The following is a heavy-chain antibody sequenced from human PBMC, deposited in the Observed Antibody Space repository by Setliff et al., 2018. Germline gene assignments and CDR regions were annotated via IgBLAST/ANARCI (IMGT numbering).Heavy chain of an antibody. CDR1: GFTFSNYG. V-gene: IGHV3-30*18. J-gene: IGHJ4*02. Sequence: GGSLRLSCAASGFTFSNYGMHWVRQSPGKGLEWVALISNDGGRKYYRDSVKGRFTISRDNSKNTLYLQMNSLRPDDTAVYYCAKDIYGSGSYAVGGYFDYWGQGTQVTVSS. CDR2: ISNDGGRK. CDR3: AKDIYGSGSYAVGGYFDY. D-gene: IGHD3-10*01.